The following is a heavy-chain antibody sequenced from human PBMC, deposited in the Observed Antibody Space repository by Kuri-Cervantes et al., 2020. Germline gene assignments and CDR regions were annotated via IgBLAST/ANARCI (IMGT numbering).Heavy chain of an antibody. CDR1: GGSISSSSYY. D-gene: IGHD3-22*01. Sequence: SETLSLTCTVSGGSISSSSYYWGWIRQPPGKGLEWIGSMYYSGSTYYNPSLKSRVTISVDTSKNQFSLKLSSVTAADTAVYYCARQVYYYDSSGHTEYYFDYWGQGTLVTVSS. CDR3: ARQVYYYDSSGHTEYYFDY. CDR2: MYYSGST. V-gene: IGHV4-39*01. J-gene: IGHJ4*02.